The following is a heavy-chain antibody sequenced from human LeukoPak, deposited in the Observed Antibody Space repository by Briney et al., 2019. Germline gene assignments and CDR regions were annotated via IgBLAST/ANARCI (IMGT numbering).Heavy chain of an antibody. J-gene: IGHJ4*02. Sequence: SETLSLTCTVSGGSISSYYWSWLRQPAGKGLEWIGRIYTSGSTNYNPSLKSRVTMSVDTSKNQFSLKLSSMTAADTAVYYCARVGSYSNYALDYWGQGTLVTVSS. V-gene: IGHV4-4*07. CDR2: IYTSGST. D-gene: IGHD4-11*01. CDR3: ARVGSYSNYALDY. CDR1: GGSISSYY.